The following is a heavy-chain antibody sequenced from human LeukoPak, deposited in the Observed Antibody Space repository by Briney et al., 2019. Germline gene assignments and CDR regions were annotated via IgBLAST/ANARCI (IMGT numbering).Heavy chain of an antibody. CDR1: GDSIRSSGFC. V-gene: IGHV4-39*01. J-gene: IGHJ4*02. Sequence: SETLSLTCTLSGDSIRSSGFCWGWIRQPPGKGLEWIGSIYYSGSTYYNPSLKSRVTISVDTSKNQFSLKLSSVTAADTAVYYCARLVMDYGGNQYFDYWGQGTLVTVSS. CDR2: IYYSGST. D-gene: IGHD4-23*01. CDR3: ARLVMDYGGNQYFDY.